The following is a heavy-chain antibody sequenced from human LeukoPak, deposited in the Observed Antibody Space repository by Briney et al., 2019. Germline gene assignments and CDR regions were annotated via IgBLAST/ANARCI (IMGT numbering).Heavy chain of an antibody. J-gene: IGHJ5*02. CDR3: ARVRKDNNWFDP. CDR1: GGTFSSYA. Sequence: GASVKVSCKASGGTFSSYAISWVRQAPGQGLEWMGGIIPIFGTANYAQKFQGRVTITADESTSTAYMELSSLRSEDTAVYYCARVRKDNNWFDPWGQGTLVTVSS. D-gene: IGHD3-16*01. V-gene: IGHV1-69*13. CDR2: IIPIFGTA.